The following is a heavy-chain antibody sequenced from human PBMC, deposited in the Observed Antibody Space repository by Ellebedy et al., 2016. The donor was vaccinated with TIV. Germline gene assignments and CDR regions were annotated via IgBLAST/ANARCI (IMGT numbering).Heavy chain of an antibody. CDR3: ARALYCSSTSCYTTNAFDI. CDR2: IIPIFGTA. Sequence: AASVKVSCKASGGTFNSYAISWVRQAPGQGLEWMGGIIPIFGTANYAQKFQGRVTITADESTSTAYMELSSLRSEDTAVYYCARALYCSSTSCYTTNAFDIWGQGTMVTVSS. D-gene: IGHD2-2*02. V-gene: IGHV1-69*13. J-gene: IGHJ3*02. CDR1: GGTFNSYA.